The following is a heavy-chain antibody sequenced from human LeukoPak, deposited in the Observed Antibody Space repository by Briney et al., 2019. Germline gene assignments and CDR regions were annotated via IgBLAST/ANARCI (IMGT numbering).Heavy chain of an antibody. CDR1: GFTFSSYS. V-gene: IGHV3-48*04. Sequence: GGSLRLSCAASGFTFSSYSMNWVRQAPGKGLEWVSYISSSSSTIYYADSVKGRFTISRDNAKNSLYLQMNSLRAEDTAVYYCARDLGHYGSGSYHPTYDAFDIWGQGTMVTVSS. D-gene: IGHD3-10*01. CDR2: ISSSSSTI. CDR3: ARDLGHYGSGSYHPTYDAFDI. J-gene: IGHJ3*02.